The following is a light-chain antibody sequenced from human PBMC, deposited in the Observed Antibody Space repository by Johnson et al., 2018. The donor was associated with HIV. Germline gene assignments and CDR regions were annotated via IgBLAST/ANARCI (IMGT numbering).Light chain of an antibody. CDR2: EDY. CDR1: VSNIESYF. Sequence: QSILTQPPSVSAAPGQTVNISCSGNVSNIESYFVSWYQQLPGAAPRLLIYEDYKRPSGIPGRFSGSKSGPSATLGITGLQTGDEADYYCGTWDSSLTSYVFGAGTKVTVL. J-gene: IGLJ1*01. V-gene: IGLV1-51*02. CDR3: GTWDSSLTSYV.